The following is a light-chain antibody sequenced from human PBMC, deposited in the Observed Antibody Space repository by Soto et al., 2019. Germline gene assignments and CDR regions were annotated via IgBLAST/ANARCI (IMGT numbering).Light chain of an antibody. V-gene: IGKV1-33*01. CDR3: QQYDNLTLT. CDR2: DAS. J-gene: IGKJ4*01. CDR1: QDISNY. Sequence: DIQMTQSPSSLSASVGDRVTITCQASQDISNYLNWYQQKPGKAPKLLIYDASNLETGVPSRFSGTGSATDFNFTIRSLQPEDIATYYCQQYDNLTLTFGGGTKVEIK.